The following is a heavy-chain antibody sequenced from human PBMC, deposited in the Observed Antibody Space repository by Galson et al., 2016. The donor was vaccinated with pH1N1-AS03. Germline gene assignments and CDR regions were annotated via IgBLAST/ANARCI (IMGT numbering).Heavy chain of an antibody. Sequence: QSGAEVKKPGESLKISCKGSGYSFTNYWIAWVRQLPGKGLEWMGIIYPADSDARYSPTFQGQVTISADTSNSTAYMQWNSLKASDTAMYYCARQRAVRALDDWGQGTPVTVSS. CDR2: IYPADSDA. D-gene: IGHD3-10*01. CDR3: ARQRAVRALDD. J-gene: IGHJ4*02. V-gene: IGHV5-51*01. CDR1: GYSFTNYW.